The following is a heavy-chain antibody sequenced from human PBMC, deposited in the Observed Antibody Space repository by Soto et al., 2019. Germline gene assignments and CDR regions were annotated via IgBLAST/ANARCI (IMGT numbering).Heavy chain of an antibody. V-gene: IGHV3-23*01. CDR1: GFTFSNYA. D-gene: IGHD6-13*01. CDR3: AKPIVAPGSTNCYFDL. J-gene: IGHJ2*01. CDR2: IRSSGDNT. Sequence: EVQLLESRGGLVQPGRSLRLSCAASGFTFSNYAMSWVRQALGQGLEWVSAIRSSGDNTYYADSVNGRFTISRDNSKNKLYRQINSLGAEDTAVYYCAKPIVAPGSTNCYFDLWGGGTLVTVSS.